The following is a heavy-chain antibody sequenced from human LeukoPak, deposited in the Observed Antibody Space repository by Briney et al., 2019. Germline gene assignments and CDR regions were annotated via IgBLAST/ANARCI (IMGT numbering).Heavy chain of an antibody. J-gene: IGHJ4*02. CDR2: ISAYNGNT. CDR1: GYTFTSYG. CDR3: ARVSPRDDCSSTSCYGNFDY. Sequence: GASVKVSCKASGYTFTSYGISWVRQAPGQGLEWMGWISAYNGNTNYAQKLQGRVTMTTDTSTSTAYMELRSLRSDDTAVYYCARVSPRDDCSSTSCYGNFDYWGQGTLVTVSS. V-gene: IGHV1-18*04. D-gene: IGHD2-2*01.